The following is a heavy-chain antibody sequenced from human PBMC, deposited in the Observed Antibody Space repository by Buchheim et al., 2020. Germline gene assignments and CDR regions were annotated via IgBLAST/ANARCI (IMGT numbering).Heavy chain of an antibody. J-gene: IGHJ6*03. Sequence: QVQLVQSGAEVKKPGASVKVSCKASGYTFTSYDINWVRQATGRGLEWMGWMNPNSGNTGYAQKFQGRVTMTRNTSISPAYMELSSLRSEDTAVYYCARGRAGSGSYWGLYYYYYMNVGGKGTT. CDR1: GYTFTSYD. D-gene: IGHD1-26*01. CDR2: MNPNSGNT. CDR3: ARGRAGSGSYWGLYYYYYMNV. V-gene: IGHV1-8*01.